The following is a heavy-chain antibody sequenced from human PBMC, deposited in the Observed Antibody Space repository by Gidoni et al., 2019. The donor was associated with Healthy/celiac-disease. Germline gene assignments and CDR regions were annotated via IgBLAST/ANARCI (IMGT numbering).Heavy chain of an antibody. J-gene: IGHJ6*02. CDR1: GGSISSGRYY. CDR3: ARGPTYYDFWSGYSQPYYGMDV. Sequence: QVQLQESGPGLVKPSQTLSLTCTVSGGSISSGRYYWSWIRQHPGKGLEWIGYIYYSGSTYYNPSLKSRVTISVDTSKNQFSLKLSSVTAADTAVYYCARGPTYYDFWSGYSQPYYGMDVWGQGTTVTVSS. CDR2: IYYSGST. V-gene: IGHV4-31*03. D-gene: IGHD3-3*01.